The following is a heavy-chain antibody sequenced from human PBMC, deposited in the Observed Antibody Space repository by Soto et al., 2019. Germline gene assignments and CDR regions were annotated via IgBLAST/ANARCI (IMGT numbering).Heavy chain of an antibody. J-gene: IGHJ4*02. D-gene: IGHD5-12*01. V-gene: IGHV4-61*01. CDR2: IYYTGNT. Sequence: PSETLSLTCTVAGDSLTGGSYYWSWIRQPPGKGPEWIGSIYYTGNTKYSPSVKGRVTLSIDTPKNQFSLRVNSVTAADTAVYYCARHADVATNMDLAYFKSWGEGTLVTVSS. CDR3: ARHADVATNMDLAYFKS. CDR1: GDSLTGGSYY.